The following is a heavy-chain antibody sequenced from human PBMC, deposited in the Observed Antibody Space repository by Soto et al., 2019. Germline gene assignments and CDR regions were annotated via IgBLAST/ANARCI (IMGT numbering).Heavy chain of an antibody. D-gene: IGHD5-12*01. Sequence: AFHWVRQAPGQRLEWMGWINAGNANTKYSQKFQDRVTITRDTSANSAYMELSSLRSEDTAVYYCARDSGYASYYFDYWGQGTLVTVSS. CDR3: ARDSGYASYYFDY. CDR1: A. J-gene: IGHJ4*02. CDR2: INAGNANT. V-gene: IGHV1-3*01.